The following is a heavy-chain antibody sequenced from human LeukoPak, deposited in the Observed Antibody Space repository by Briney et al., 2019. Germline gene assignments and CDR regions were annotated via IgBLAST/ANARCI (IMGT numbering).Heavy chain of an antibody. CDR1: GASINSNDYC. CDR3: AREGVGATKYYYYMDV. D-gene: IGHD1-26*01. Sequence: SETLSLTCSVSGASINSNDYCWGWIRQPPGKGLEWIGTIYYRGSTYYNPSLKSRVTISVDTSKNQFSLKLSSVTAADTAVYYCAREGVGATKYYYYMDVWGKGTTVTVSS. J-gene: IGHJ6*03. V-gene: IGHV4-39*07. CDR2: IYYRGST.